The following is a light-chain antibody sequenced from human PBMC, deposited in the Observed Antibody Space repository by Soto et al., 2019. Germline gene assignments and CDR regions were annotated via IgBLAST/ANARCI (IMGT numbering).Light chain of an antibody. CDR3: CSFGGRVFV. V-gene: IGLV2-11*01. CDR2: DVN. Sequence: QSALTQPRSVSGSPGQSVTISCTGTSSDVGGYNYVTWYQHHPGKAPKLMISDVNKRASGVPDRFSGSKSGNTASLTISGLQAEDEADYCCCSFGGRVFVFGTGTKLTVL. CDR1: SSDVGGYNY. J-gene: IGLJ1*01.